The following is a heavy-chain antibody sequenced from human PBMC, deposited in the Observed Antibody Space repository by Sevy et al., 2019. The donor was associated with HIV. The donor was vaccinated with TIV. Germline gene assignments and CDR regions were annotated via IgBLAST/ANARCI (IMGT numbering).Heavy chain of an antibody. D-gene: IGHD3-9*01. V-gene: IGHV5-51*01. J-gene: IGHJ5*02. CDR2: IYPVDSDT. CDR1: GYSFTSYW. CDR3: AGKYYDILTGYYRFDP. Sequence: GESLKISCKGSGYSFTSYWIGWVRQMPGKGLEWMGIIYPVDSDTRYRPSFQGQVTISAVKSICTAYLQWSSLKASDTAMYYCAGKYYDILTGYYRFDPWGQGTLVTVSS.